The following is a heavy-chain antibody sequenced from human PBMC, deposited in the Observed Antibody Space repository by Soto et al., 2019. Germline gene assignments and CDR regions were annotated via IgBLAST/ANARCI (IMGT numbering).Heavy chain of an antibody. Sequence: ASVKVSCKASGVTFSSYAISWVRQAPGQGLEWMGGIIPIFGTANYAQKFQGRVTITADESTSTVYMELSSLRSEDTAVYYCARDQITRTSCPYWGAHFESGYCRGYGMDVWGQGTTVTVSS. V-gene: IGHV1-69*13. CDR2: IIPIFGTA. CDR3: ARDQITRTSCPYWGAHFESGYCRGYGMDV. J-gene: IGHJ6*02. D-gene: IGHD3-22*01. CDR1: GVTFSSYA.